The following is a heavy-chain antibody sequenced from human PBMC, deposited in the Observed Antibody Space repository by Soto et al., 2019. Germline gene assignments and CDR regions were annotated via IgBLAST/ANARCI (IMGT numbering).Heavy chain of an antibody. D-gene: IGHD3-22*01. Sequence: QVQLVQSGAEVKKPGASVKVSCKASGYTFTSYDINGVRQATGQGLEWMGWMNPNSDNTAYAQRFQGRITMTRNTSISTAYMELSSLRSDDTAVDYCAREKVTSGYPDWGQGTLVTVSS. CDR3: AREKVTSGYPD. V-gene: IGHV1-8*01. CDR2: MNPNSDNT. CDR1: GYTFTSYD. J-gene: IGHJ4*02.